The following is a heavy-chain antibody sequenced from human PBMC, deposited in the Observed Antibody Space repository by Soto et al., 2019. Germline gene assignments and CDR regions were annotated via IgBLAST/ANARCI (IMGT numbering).Heavy chain of an antibody. CDR3: AAGEASSRNLAPYYLDF. CDR2: IHYSGTT. CDR1: GGSMRNYF. J-gene: IGHJ4*02. V-gene: IGHV4-59*01. D-gene: IGHD6-13*01. Sequence: SETMSLTCTVSGGSMRNYFWTWIRQPPGKGLEWIGYIHYSGTTSFFPSYNPSLRSRVTISEDTSKNQFSLKLLSVTTADTAVYFCAAGEASSRNLAPYYLDFWGQGTLVTVSS.